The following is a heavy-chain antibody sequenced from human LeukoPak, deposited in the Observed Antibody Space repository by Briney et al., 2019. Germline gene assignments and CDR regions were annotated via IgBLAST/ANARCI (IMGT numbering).Heavy chain of an antibody. Sequence: PSETLSLTCAVSGGSISSGGYSWSWIRQPPGKGLEWIGYIYHSGSTYYNPSLKSRVTISVDRSKNQFSLKLSSVTAADTAVYYCAGSSDSSGYLNWFDPWGQGTLVTVSS. CDR3: AGSSDSSGYLNWFDP. J-gene: IGHJ5*02. D-gene: IGHD3-22*01. CDR1: GGSISSGGYS. V-gene: IGHV4-30-2*01. CDR2: IYHSGST.